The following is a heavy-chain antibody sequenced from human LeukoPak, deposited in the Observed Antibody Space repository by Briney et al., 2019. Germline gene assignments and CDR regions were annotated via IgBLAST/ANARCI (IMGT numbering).Heavy chain of an antibody. CDR2: IYSGGST. CDR1: GFTVSSNY. CDR3: ATRIVGATDWFDP. V-gene: IGHV3-53*01. D-gene: IGHD1-26*01. Sequence: PGGSLRLSCAASGFTVSSNYMSWVRQAPGKGLEWVSVIYSGGSTYYADSVKGRFTISRDNSKNTLYLQMNSLRAEDTAVYYCATRIVGATDWFDPWGQGTLVTVSS. J-gene: IGHJ5*02.